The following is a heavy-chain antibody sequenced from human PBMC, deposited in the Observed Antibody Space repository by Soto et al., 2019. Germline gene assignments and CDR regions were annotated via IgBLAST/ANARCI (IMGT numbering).Heavy chain of an antibody. CDR1: GYTFTSYG. Sequence: QVQLVQSGAEVKKPGSSVKVSCKASGYTFTSYGISWVRQAPGQGLEWMGWISVYNGNTNYAQKLQGRVTMTTDTSTSTAYMEVRSLRSDDTAVYYCARRPYSGTYKYYFDYWGQGTLVTVSS. CDR2: ISVYNGNT. CDR3: ARRPYSGTYKYYFDY. V-gene: IGHV1-18*01. D-gene: IGHD1-26*01. J-gene: IGHJ4*02.